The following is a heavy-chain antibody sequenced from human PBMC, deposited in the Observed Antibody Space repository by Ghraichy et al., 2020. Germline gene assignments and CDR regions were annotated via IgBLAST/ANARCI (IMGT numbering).Heavy chain of an antibody. CDR1: GLIFSNDW. J-gene: IGHJ4*02. CDR2: IKSITAGGTS. Sequence: GALRLTCAASGLIFSNDWMSWVRQAPGKGLEWVGRIKSITAGGTSDYAAPVQGRFTISRDDSKNTLYLQMNNLKTEDTAVYYCTKTFNSDSSGLYWGQGTLVTVSS. CDR3: TKTFNSDSSGLY. V-gene: IGHV3-15*01. D-gene: IGHD3-22*01.